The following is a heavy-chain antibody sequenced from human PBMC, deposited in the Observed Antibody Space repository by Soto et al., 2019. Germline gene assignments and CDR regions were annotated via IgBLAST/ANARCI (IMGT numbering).Heavy chain of an antibody. CDR2: ISYDGSNK. J-gene: IGHJ6*02. CDR3: AKDYRAYYYYYGMDV. V-gene: IGHV3-30*18. CDR1: GLTFSSYG. Sequence: PGGSLRLSCAASGLTFSSYGMHWVRQAPGKGLEWVAVISYDGSNKYYADSVKGRFTISRDNSKNTLYLQMNSLRAEDTAVYYCAKDYRAYYYYYGMDVWGQGTTVTVSS.